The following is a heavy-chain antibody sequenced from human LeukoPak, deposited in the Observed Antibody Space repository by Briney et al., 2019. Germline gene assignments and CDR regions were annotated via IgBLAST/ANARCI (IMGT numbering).Heavy chain of an antibody. Sequence: GGSLRLSCAASGFTFSSYGMHWVRQAPGKGLEWVAVIWYDGSNKYYADSVKGRFTISRDNSKNTLYLQMNSLRAEDTAVYHCAKDRDSSGYFHFDYWGQGTLVTVSS. CDR1: GFTFSSYG. CDR3: AKDRDSSGYFHFDY. CDR2: IWYDGSNK. J-gene: IGHJ4*02. D-gene: IGHD3-22*01. V-gene: IGHV3-33*06.